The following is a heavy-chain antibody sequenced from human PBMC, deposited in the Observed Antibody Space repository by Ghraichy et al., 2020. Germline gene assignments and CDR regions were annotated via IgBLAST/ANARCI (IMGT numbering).Heavy chain of an antibody. Sequence: SETLSLTCTVFGGSISSSTHYWGWIRQPPGKGLEWIGTIYYSGSTYYNPSLKSRVTISVDTSKNQFSLKLSSVTAADTAVYYCARDAGLVRGDPYNWFDPWGQGTLVTIAS. CDR3: ARDAGLVRGDPYNWFDP. D-gene: IGHD3-10*01. V-gene: IGHV4-39*07. CDR1: GGSISSSTHY. J-gene: IGHJ5*02. CDR2: IYYSGST.